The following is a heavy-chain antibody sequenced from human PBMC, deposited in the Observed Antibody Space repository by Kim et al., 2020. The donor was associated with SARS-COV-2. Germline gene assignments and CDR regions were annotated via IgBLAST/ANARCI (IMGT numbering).Heavy chain of an antibody. D-gene: IGHD1-1*01. CDR2: INPSNGDT. CDR3: ARDPGRGWNLDC. V-gene: IGHV1-2*02. CDR1: GYTFIDHY. Sequence: ASVKVSCKTSGYTFIDHYIHWVRQAPGQGLEWMGWINPSNGDTKSAQKFRGRVTVTRESSITTVYLELTRLTSDDTAMYYCARDPGRGWNLDCWGQGTLVTYSA. J-gene: IGHJ4*02.